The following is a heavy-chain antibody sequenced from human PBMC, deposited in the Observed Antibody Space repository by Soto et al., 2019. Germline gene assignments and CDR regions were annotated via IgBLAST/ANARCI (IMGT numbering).Heavy chain of an antibody. CDR3: ARGSYDFWRGYAIWFDP. Sequence: ASVKVSCKASGYTFTSYAMHWVRQAPGQRLEWMGWINAGNGNTKYSQRFQGRVTITRDTSASTTYMELSSLRSEDTAVYYCARGSYDFWRGYAIWFDPWGQGTLVTVSS. CDR2: INAGNGNT. J-gene: IGHJ5*02. CDR1: GYTFTSYA. V-gene: IGHV1-3*01. D-gene: IGHD3-3*01.